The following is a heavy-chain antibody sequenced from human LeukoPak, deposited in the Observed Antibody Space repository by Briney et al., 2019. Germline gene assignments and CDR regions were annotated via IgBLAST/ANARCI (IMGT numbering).Heavy chain of an antibody. Sequence: SETLSLTCTVSGGSISSSSYYWGWIRPPPGKGLEWIGSIYYSGSTYYNPSLKSRVTISVDTSKNQFSLKLSSVTAADTAVYYCARACTNGVCYIDYWGQGTLVTVSS. V-gene: IGHV4-39*01. CDR1: GGSISSSSYY. D-gene: IGHD2-8*01. CDR3: ARACTNGVCYIDY. J-gene: IGHJ4*02. CDR2: IYYSGST.